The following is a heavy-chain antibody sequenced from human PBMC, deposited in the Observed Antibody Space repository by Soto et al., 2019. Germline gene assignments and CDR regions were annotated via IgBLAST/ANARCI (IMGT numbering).Heavy chain of an antibody. CDR2: ISYDGSNK. D-gene: IGHD5-12*01. CDR1: GFTFISYG. V-gene: IGHV3-30*18. Sequence: GGSLRLSCAASGFTFISYGMHWVRQAPGKGLEWVAVISYDGSNKYYADSVKGRFTISRDNSKNTLYLQMNSLRAEDTAVYYCAKDGIRRWLQFGWFDPWGQGTLVTVSS. CDR3: AKDGIRRWLQFGWFDP. J-gene: IGHJ5*02.